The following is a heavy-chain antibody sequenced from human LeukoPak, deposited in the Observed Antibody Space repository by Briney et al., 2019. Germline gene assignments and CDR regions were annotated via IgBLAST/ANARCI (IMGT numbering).Heavy chain of an antibody. CDR2: IYYSGST. D-gene: IGHD1-26*01. V-gene: IGHV4-59*12. J-gene: IGHJ3*02. Sequence: KSSETLSLTCTVSGGSISSYYWSWIRQPPGKGLEWIGYIYYSGSTNYNPSLKSRVTISVDKSKNQFSLKLSSVTAADTAVYYCARDKFPLVGATGDDGFDIWGQGTMVIVSS. CDR3: ARDKFPLVGATGDDGFDI. CDR1: GGSISSYY.